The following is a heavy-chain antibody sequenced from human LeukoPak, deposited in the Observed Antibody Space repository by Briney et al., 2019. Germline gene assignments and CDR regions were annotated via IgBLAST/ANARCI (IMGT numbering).Heavy chain of an antibody. D-gene: IGHD3-22*01. Sequence: ASVKVSCKASGYTFTSYYMHWVRQAPGQGLEWMGIINPSGGSTIYAQKFQGRVTMTRDMSTSTAYMELSSLRSEDTTVYYCARGGNDSSGYYYGLLDYWGQGTLVTVSS. CDR3: ARGGNDSSGYYYGLLDY. CDR1: GYTFTSYY. J-gene: IGHJ4*02. V-gene: IGHV1-46*01. CDR2: INPSGGST.